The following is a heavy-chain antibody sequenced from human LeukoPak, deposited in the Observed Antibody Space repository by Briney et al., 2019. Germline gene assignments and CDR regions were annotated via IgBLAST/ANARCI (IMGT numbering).Heavy chain of an antibody. J-gene: IGHJ4*02. CDR1: GYTFTGYY. Sequence: ASVKVSCKASGYTFTGYYMHWVRQAPGQGLEWMGWINPNSGGTNYAQEFQGRVTMTRDTSISTAYMELSRLRSDDTAVYYCARGDGGWAAVGGDYWGQGTLVTVSS. CDR3: ARGDGGWAAVGGDY. CDR2: INPNSGGT. V-gene: IGHV1-2*02. D-gene: IGHD6-19*01.